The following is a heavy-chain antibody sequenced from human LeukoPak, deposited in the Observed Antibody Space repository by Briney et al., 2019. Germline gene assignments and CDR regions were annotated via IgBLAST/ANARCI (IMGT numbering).Heavy chain of an antibody. J-gene: IGHJ4*02. CDR3: ATLYGQQLAQNYFDY. CDR1: GYSFTSYW. D-gene: IGHD6-6*01. V-gene: IGHV5-51*01. Sequence: GESLKISCKGSGYSFTSYWIGWVRQMPGKGLEWMGIIYPGDSDTRYSPSFQGQVTISADKSISTAYLQWSSLKASDTAMYYCATLYGQQLAQNYFDYWGQGTLVTVSS. CDR2: IYPGDSDT.